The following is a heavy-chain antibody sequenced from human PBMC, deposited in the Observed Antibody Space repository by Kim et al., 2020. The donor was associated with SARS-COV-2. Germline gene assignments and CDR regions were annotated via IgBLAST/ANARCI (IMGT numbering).Heavy chain of an antibody. CDR1: GGSISSSSYY. D-gene: IGHD3-22*01. J-gene: IGHJ3*02. CDR3: ARHRHYYDSSGADAFDI. CDR2: IYYSGST. V-gene: IGHV4-39*01. Sequence: SETLSLTCTVSGGSISSSSYYWGWIRQPPGKGLEWIGSIYYSGSTYYNPSLKSRVTISVDTSKNQFSLKLSSVTAADTAVYYCARHRHYYDSSGADAFDIWGQGTMVTVSS.